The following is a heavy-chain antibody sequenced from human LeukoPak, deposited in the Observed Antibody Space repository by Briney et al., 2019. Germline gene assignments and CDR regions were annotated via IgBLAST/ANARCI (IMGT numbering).Heavy chain of an antibody. D-gene: IGHD3-3*01. CDR3: ARQGRADYDLWSGYPLGGYGMDV. CDR2: INHSGST. V-gene: IGHV4-34*01. CDR1: GGSFSGYY. Sequence: SETLSLTCAVYGGSFSGYYWSWIRQPPGKGLEWIGEINHSGSTNYNPSLKSRVTISVDTSKNQFSLKLSSVTAADTAVYYCARQGRADYDLWSGYPLGGYGMDVWGQGTTVTVSS. J-gene: IGHJ6*02.